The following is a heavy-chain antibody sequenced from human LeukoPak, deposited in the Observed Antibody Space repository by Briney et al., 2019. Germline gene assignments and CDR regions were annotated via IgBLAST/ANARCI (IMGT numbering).Heavy chain of an antibody. D-gene: IGHD1-26*01. J-gene: IGHJ4*02. CDR3: ARGLDTYKSGVD. V-gene: IGHV4-34*01. Sequence: NPSETLSLTCAVYGGSFSNYYCTWIRQAPGKGLEWIGEIHPSGSTNYNPSLLSRVTLSLDASKNQFSLRLTPVTAADTAVYFCARGLDTYKSGVDWGQGTLVTVSS. CDR1: GGSFSNYY. CDR2: IHPSGST.